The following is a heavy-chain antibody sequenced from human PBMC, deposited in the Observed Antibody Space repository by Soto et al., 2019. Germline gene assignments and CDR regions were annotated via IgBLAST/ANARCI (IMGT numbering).Heavy chain of an antibody. V-gene: IGHV1-69*13. Sequence: SVKVSCKASGGTFSSYAISWVRQAPGQGLEWMGGIIPIFGTANYAQKFQGRVTITADESTSTAYMELSSLRSEDTAVYYCARVGGDYGGNSAPLDYWGQGTLVTVS. J-gene: IGHJ4*02. CDR3: ARVGGDYGGNSAPLDY. CDR1: GGTFSSYA. D-gene: IGHD4-17*01. CDR2: IIPIFGTA.